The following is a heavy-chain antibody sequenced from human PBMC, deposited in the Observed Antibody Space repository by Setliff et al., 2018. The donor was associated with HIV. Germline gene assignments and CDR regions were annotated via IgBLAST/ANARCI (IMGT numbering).Heavy chain of an antibody. D-gene: IGHD3-22*01. CDR2: TVPLLNTT. V-gene: IGHV1-69*10. CDR1: GGTFSNYA. Sequence: ASVKVSRKASGGTFSNYAITWVRQAPGQGLEWVGATVPLLNTTNYAPEFQGRVTITADKSTNIAYMELRSLRSEDTAAYYCVDSSGYYQRGATYEPGTTYYYYMDVWGKGTTVTVSS. CDR3: VDSSGYYQRGATYEPGTTYYYYMDV. J-gene: IGHJ6*03.